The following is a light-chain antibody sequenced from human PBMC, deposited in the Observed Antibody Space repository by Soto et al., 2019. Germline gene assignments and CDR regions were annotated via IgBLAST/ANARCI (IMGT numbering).Light chain of an antibody. V-gene: IGLV1-51*01. CDR3: ETWDSGLSAGV. CDR1: RSNIGNNA. CDR2: DND. J-gene: IGLJ3*02. Sequence: QSVLTQPPSVSAAPGQKVTVSCSGSRSNIGNNAVAWYQHLPGTAPKLLIYDNDKRPSGISDRFSASKSGTSATLAITGLQTGDEADYYCETWDSGLSAGVFGGGTKVTVL.